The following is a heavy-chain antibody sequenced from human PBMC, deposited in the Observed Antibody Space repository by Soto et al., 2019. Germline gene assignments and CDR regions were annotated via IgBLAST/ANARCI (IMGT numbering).Heavy chain of an antibody. J-gene: IGHJ6*02. CDR3: VKERADFVTVPHATSGMDV. D-gene: IGHD2-15*01. CDR2: LSYDGNHD. V-gene: IGHV3-30*18. CDR1: GFSFNKFG. Sequence: PGGSLRLSCTASGFSFNKFGMHWVRQTPGKGLEWVAPLSYDGNHDFYADSVTGRLIISRDNSKNTLYLQVNTLTVDDTAVYYCVKERADFVTVPHATSGMDVWGPGTTVTVSS.